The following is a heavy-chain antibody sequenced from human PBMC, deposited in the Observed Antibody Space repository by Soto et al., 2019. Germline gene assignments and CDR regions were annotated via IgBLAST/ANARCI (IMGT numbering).Heavy chain of an antibody. CDR1: GFTFSSYW. Sequence: GGSLRLSCAASGFTFSSYWMHWVRQAPGKGLVWVSRINSDGSSTNYADSVKGRFTISRDNAKNTLYLQMNSLRAEDTAVYYCARPLSITGTTLHGMDVWGQGTTVTVSS. CDR3: ARPLSITGTTLHGMDV. V-gene: IGHV3-74*01. J-gene: IGHJ6*02. D-gene: IGHD1-20*01. CDR2: INSDGSST.